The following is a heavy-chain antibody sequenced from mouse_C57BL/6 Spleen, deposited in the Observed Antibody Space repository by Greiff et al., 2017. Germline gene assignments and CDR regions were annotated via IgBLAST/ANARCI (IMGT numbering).Heavy chain of an antibody. CDR3: ARGTMVTTGGYYFDY. J-gene: IGHJ2*01. D-gene: IGHD2-2*01. Sequence: VQLQQPGAELVRPGTSVKLSCKASGYTFTSYWMHWVKQRPGQGLEWIGVIDPSDSYTNYNQKFKGKATLTVDTSSSTAYMQLSSLTSEDSAVYYCARGTMVTTGGYYFDYWGQGTTLTVSS. CDR2: IDPSDSYT. CDR1: GYTFTSYW. V-gene: IGHV1-59*01.